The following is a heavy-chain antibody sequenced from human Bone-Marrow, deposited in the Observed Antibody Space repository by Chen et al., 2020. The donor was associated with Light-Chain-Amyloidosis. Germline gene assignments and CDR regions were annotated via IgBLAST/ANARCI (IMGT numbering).Heavy chain of an antibody. D-gene: IGHD3-16*01. V-gene: IGHV3-11*01. CDR2: ISSSSSAI. CDR1: GFTFSDFY. J-gene: IGHJ4*02. Sequence: VQLVESGGGVVKPGGSLRLSCAASGFTFSDFYMSWIRQAPGKGLEWISYISSSSSAIYYADSVKGRFTISRDNAENSVYLQMDRLRAEDTAVYYCARGYKFGYYWGQGTLVNVSS. CDR3: ARGYKFGYY.